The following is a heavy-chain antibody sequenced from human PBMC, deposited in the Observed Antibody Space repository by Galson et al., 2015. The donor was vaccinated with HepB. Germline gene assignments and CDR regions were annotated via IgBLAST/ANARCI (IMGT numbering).Heavy chain of an antibody. CDR1: GYTFTSYY. D-gene: IGHD2-2*01. CDR3: ARGVLVPAAIYVDV. CDR2: INPSGGSS. J-gene: IGHJ3*01. Sequence: SVKVSCKASGYTFTSYYMHWVRQAPGRGLEWMGIINPSGGSSTYAQKFQGRVTVTTDTSTGTVYMELRSLTSEDTAVYYCARGVLVPAAIYVDVWGQGTMVTVSS. V-gene: IGHV1-46*01.